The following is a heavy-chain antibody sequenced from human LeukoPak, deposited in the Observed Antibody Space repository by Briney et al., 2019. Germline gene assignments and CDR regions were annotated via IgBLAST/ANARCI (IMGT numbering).Heavy chain of an antibody. V-gene: IGHV3-7*04. J-gene: IGHJ4*02. CDR1: GFTFGSYW. Sequence: GGSLRLSCAASGFTFGSYWMSWVRQAPGKGLEWVANINEDGSEKYHEDSVKGRFTISRDNAKNSLYLQMASLTAADTAVYYCARASDVGTIDYWGQGTLVTVSS. CDR3: ARASDVGTIDY. D-gene: IGHD7-27*01. CDR2: INEDGSEK.